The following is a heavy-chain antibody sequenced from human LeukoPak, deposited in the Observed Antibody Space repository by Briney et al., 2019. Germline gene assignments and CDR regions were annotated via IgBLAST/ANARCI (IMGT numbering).Heavy chain of an antibody. V-gene: IGHV4-39*07. Sequence: SQTLSLTCTVSGGSISSSSYYWGWIRQPPGKGLEWIGSIYYSGSTYYNPSLKSRVTISVDTSKNQFSLKLSSVTAADTAVYYCARGVGTRRWFDPWGQGTLVTVSS. CDR1: GGSISSSSYY. CDR3: ARGVGTRRWFDP. D-gene: IGHD2-15*01. J-gene: IGHJ5*02. CDR2: IYYSGST.